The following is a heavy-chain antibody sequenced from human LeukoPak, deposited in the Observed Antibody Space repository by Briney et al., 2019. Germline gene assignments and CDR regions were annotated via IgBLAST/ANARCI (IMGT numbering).Heavy chain of an antibody. D-gene: IGHD6-19*01. CDR2: IYYSGST. CDR3: ARSLGSYSSGWYGFDY. V-gene: IGHV4-30-4*01. Sequence: SETLSLTFTVSGGSISSGDYYWSWIRQPPGKGLEWIGYIYYSGSTYYNPSLKSRVTISVDTSKNQFSLKLSSVTAADTAVYYCARSLGSYSSGWYGFDYWGQGTLVTVSS. CDR1: GGSISSGDYY. J-gene: IGHJ4*02.